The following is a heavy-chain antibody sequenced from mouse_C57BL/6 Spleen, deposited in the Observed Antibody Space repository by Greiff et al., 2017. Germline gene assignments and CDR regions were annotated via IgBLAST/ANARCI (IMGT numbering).Heavy chain of an antibody. J-gene: IGHJ3*01. CDR3: ARGYYYGIGRDY. CDR1: GYTFTSYW. D-gene: IGHD1-1*02. Sequence: QVQLQQSGAELVKPGASVKLSCKASGYTFTSYWMHWVKQRPGHGLEWIGKIVPGNGSTNYNEKFKCKATFTGEKSSNTAYMQLSSLTTEDSAIYYCARGYYYGIGRDYWGQGTLRTVSS. V-gene: IGHV1-9*01. CDR2: IVPGNGST.